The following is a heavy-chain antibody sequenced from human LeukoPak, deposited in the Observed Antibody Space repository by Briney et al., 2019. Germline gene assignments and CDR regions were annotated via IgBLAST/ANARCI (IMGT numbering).Heavy chain of an antibody. Sequence: SETLSLTCTVSGGSISSYYCSWIRQPAGKGLEWIGRIYTSGSTNYNPSLKSRVTMSVDTSKNQFSLELTSVTAADTAVYYCARDYYDSSGHLWWFDPWGQGTLVTVSS. CDR3: ARDYYDSSGHLWWFDP. V-gene: IGHV4-4*07. D-gene: IGHD3-22*01. J-gene: IGHJ5*02. CDR1: GGSISSYY. CDR2: IYTSGST.